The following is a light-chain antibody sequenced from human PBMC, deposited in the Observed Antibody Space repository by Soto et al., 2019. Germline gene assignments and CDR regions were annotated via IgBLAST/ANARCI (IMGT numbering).Light chain of an antibody. V-gene: IGKV3-15*01. J-gene: IGKJ2*01. CDR2: GAS. CDR1: QSVSTN. Sequence: EILMTQSPGTLSVSPGERASLSCRASQSVSTNLAWYQQKPGQPPRLLIFGASTRATGIPARFSGSGSGTEFTLTISSLQSEVFAVYYCQQYNDWPPYTFGQGTKLEIK. CDR3: QQYNDWPPYT.